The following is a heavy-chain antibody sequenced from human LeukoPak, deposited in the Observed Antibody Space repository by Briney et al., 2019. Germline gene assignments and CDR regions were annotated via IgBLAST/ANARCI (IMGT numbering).Heavy chain of an antibody. CDR1: GFIFNYFE. CDR2: ISNSGSTI. V-gene: IGHV3-48*03. D-gene: IGHD2-15*01. J-gene: IGHJ3*02. CDR3: VRGGGPSYKYNAFDI. Sequence: SGGSATLFCAASGFIFNYFEMNWVRQAPGKGLDWVSYISNSGSTIDYADSVKGRFTISRDNAKNSLYLHMSSLRAEDTAVYYCVRGGGPSYKYNAFDIWGQGALLSASS.